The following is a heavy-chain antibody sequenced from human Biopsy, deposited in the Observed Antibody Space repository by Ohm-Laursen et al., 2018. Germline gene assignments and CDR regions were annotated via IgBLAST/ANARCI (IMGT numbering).Heavy chain of an antibody. Sequence: VKISCKASGYTFTTYDITWVRQATGQGPEWMGWMNPISGNTGYAHKFRGRVTMTSDSSISTAYLEVSSLTFEDTAVYYCARAVRYRLLSDPWGQGTLVTVSS. CDR2: MNPISGNT. J-gene: IGHJ5*02. CDR3: ARAVRYRLLSDP. V-gene: IGHV1-8*01. CDR1: GYTFTTYD. D-gene: IGHD2/OR15-2a*01.